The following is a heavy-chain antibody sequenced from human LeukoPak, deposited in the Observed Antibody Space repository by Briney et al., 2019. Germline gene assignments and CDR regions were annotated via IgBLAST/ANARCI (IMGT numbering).Heavy chain of an antibody. J-gene: IGHJ3*02. CDR1: GGSFSGYY. Sequence: PSETLSLTCVVYGGSFSGYYWSWIRQPPGKGLEWIGEINHSGSTNYNPSLKSRVTISVDTSKNQFSLKLSSVTAADTAVYYCARGPMYYYGSGSYSAAFDIWGQGTMVTVSS. CDR3: ARGPMYYYGSGSYSAAFDI. V-gene: IGHV4-34*01. D-gene: IGHD3-10*01. CDR2: INHSGST.